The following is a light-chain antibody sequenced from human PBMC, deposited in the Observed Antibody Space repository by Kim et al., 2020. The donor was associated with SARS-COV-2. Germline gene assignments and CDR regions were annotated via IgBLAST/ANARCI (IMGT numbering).Light chain of an antibody. V-gene: IGLV1-51*01. J-gene: IGLJ2*01. CDR2: DNN. CDR3: GTWDSSLSAVV. Sequence: GQKVNISSSESSANLRNNYVSLNQQHQGTAPKLLIYDNNKRPSGIPDRFSGSKSGTSATLSITGLQTGDEADYYCGTWDSSLSAVVFGGGTQLTVL. CDR1: SANLRNNY.